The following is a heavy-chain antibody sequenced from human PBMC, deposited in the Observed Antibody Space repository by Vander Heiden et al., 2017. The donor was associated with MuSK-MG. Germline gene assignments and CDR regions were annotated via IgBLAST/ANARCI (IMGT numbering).Heavy chain of an antibody. CDR2: ISTSGTST. D-gene: IGHD6-19*01. CDR3: AKHSSGWYRPLIDY. V-gene: IGHV3-23*01. Sequence: DVQRLESEGGLVQPGGSLRLSCVASGFTFSNYAMSWVRQAPGKGLEWVSTISTSGTSTYYADSVKGRFALSRDNSKNTLSLQMNSLRAEDTALYYCAKHSSGWYRPLIDYWGQGTLVTVSS. CDR1: GFTFSNYA. J-gene: IGHJ4*02.